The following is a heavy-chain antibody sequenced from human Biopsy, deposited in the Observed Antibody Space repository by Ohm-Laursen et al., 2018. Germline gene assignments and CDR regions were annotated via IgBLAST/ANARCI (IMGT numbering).Heavy chain of an antibody. CDR3: ALQSVAQMKNFDY. Sequence: SVKVSCNASGFSFTGYYIHSVRQAPGQGLEWMGWISPKSGGTNYAQKFQGNITMTKNTSMSTAYMEMSRLRSDDTAVYYCALQSVAQMKNFDYWGQGTLVTVSS. CDR1: GFSFTGYY. D-gene: IGHD6-19*01. CDR2: ISPKSGGT. J-gene: IGHJ4*02. V-gene: IGHV1-2*02.